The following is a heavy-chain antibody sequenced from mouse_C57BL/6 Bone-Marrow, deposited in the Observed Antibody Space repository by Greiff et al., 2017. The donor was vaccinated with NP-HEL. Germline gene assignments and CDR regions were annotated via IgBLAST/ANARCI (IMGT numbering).Heavy chain of an antibody. V-gene: IGHV5-4*03. CDR1: GFTFSSYA. CDR2: ISDGGSYT. CDR3: AVGTLTGPLFDY. Sequence: EVMLVESGGGLVKPGGSLKLSCAASGFTFSSYAMSWVRQTPEKRLEWVATISDGGSYTYYPDNVKGRFTISRDNAKNNLYLQMSHLKSEDTAMYYCAVGTLTGPLFDYWGQGTTLTVSS. J-gene: IGHJ2*01. D-gene: IGHD4-1*01.